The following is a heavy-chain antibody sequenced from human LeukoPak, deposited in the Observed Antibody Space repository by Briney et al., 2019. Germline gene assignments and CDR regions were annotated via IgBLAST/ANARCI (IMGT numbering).Heavy chain of an antibody. CDR3: ASGGRVGIAETSTSYDYYYAMDV. V-gene: IGHV4-4*02. CDR1: GGSISSSNW. J-gene: IGHJ6*02. Sequence: SGTLSLTCAVSGGSISSSNWWSWVRQPPGKGLEWIGEIYHSGSTNYNPSLKSRVTISVDKSKNQFSLKLSSVTAADTAVYYCASGGRVGIAETSTSYDYYYAMDVWGQGTTVTVSS. CDR2: IYHSGST. D-gene: IGHD6-13*01.